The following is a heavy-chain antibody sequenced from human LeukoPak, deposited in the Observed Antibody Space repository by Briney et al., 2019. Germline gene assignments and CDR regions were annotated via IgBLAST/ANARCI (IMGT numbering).Heavy chain of an antibody. CDR3: ARGAGWLHRNWFDP. Sequence: GGSLRLSCAASGFTFSDYYMSWLRQAPGKGLEWVSYISSSGSTIYYADSVKGRFTISRDNAKNSLYLQMNSLRAEDTAVYYCARGAGWLHRNWFDPWGQGTLVTVSS. CDR1: GFTFSDYY. V-gene: IGHV3-11*04. J-gene: IGHJ5*02. CDR2: ISSSGSTI. D-gene: IGHD5-24*01.